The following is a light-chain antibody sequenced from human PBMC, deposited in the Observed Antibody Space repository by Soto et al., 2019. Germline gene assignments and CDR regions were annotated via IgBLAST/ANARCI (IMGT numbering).Light chain of an antibody. Sequence: EIVLTQSPATLSLSPGERATLSCRASQSVSTYLAWYQQKPGQAPRLLIYDASNRATGISARFSGSGSGTDFTLTISSLEPEDFAVYYCQQRSNGITFGQGTRLEMK. CDR3: QQRSNGIT. V-gene: IGKV3-11*01. CDR2: DAS. J-gene: IGKJ5*01. CDR1: QSVSTY.